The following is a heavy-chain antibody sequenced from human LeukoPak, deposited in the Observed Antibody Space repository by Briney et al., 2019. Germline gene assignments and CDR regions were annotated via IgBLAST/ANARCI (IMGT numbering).Heavy chain of an antibody. J-gene: IGHJ4*02. CDR3: ARNGGNSDFDY. CDR2: ISSSGTYI. V-gene: IGHV3-21*01. CDR1: GFTFSSYS. Sequence: GGSLRLSCAASGFTFSSYSMNWVRQAPGKGLEWVSFISSSGTYIYYADSMKGRFTISRDNAKNSLYLQMNSLRAEDTAVYYCARNGGNSDFDYWGQGNLVTVSS. D-gene: IGHD4-23*01.